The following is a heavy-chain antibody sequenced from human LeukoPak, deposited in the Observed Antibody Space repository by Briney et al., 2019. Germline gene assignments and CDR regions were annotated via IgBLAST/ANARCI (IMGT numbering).Heavy chain of an antibody. V-gene: IGHV4-59*08. CDR3: ARHVGGGGVLRFDP. Sequence: SETLSLTCTVSGGSISNYYWNWIRQPPGKGLEWIGNIYYSGSTNYNPSLKSRVTILVDTSKNQFSLKLTSVTAADTAVYYCARHVGGGGVLRFDPWGQGTLVTVSS. D-gene: IGHD3-3*01. CDR1: GGSISNYY. J-gene: IGHJ5*02. CDR2: IYYSGST.